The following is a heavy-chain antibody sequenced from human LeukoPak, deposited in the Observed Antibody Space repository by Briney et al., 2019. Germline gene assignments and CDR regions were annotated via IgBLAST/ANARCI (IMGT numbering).Heavy chain of an antibody. CDR2: ISGSSSYI. CDR1: GFTFSTYN. D-gene: IGHD6-19*01. CDR3: ARRAAVAGTFDP. J-gene: IGHJ5*02. Sequence: GGSLRLSCAASGFTFSTYNMNWVRQAPGKGLEWVSSISGSSSYIYYADSVKGRFSISRDNAKNSLYLQMNSMRAEDTAVYYCARRAAVAGTFDPWGQGTLVTVSS. V-gene: IGHV3-21*01.